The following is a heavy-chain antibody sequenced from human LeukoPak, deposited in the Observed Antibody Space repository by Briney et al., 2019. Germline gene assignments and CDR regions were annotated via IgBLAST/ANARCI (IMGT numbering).Heavy chain of an antibody. CDR1: AFTFNTYE. CDR3: ARGTVTPYYYYMDV. V-gene: IGHV3-48*03. CDR2: ISSDGSTI. D-gene: IGHD4-17*01. J-gene: IGHJ6*03. Sequence: GGSLRLSCAASAFTFNTYEMNWVRQAPGKGLEWVSHISSDGSTIYYADSVQGRFTISRDNAKNSLYLQMNSLRAEDTAVYYCARGTVTPYYYYMDVWGKGTTVTVSS.